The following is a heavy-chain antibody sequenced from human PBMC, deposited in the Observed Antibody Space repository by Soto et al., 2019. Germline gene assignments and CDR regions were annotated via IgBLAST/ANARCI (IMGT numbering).Heavy chain of an antibody. CDR3: APTFPRHTVGSSGGSFPPALDT. D-gene: IGHD2-15*01. Sequence: QITLKESGPTLLNPTQTLTLTCTFSGFSLTTSGVGVGWIRQPPGKDMKGLALIYCDDDKRSRPSLNTRLTITKDTSNYLVGLTMTNMGPVDTATYYSAPTFPRHTVGSSGGSFPPALDTWGQGTLVTVSS. V-gene: IGHV2-5*02. CDR2: IYCDDDK. J-gene: IGHJ5*02. CDR1: GFSLTTSGVG.